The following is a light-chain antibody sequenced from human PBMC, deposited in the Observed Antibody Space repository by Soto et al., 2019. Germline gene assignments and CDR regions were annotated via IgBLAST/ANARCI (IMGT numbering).Light chain of an antibody. CDR3: QQRTNWPRSFT. J-gene: IGKJ3*01. CDR1: PSVSSY. Sequence: EIVLTQSPATLSLSPGERATLSCRASPSVSSYLAWYQQKPGQAPRLLIYDTSKRATGIPARFSGSGSGTDFTLTISSLEPEDFAGYYCQQRTNWPRSFTFGPGTKVDIK. CDR2: DTS. V-gene: IGKV3-11*01.